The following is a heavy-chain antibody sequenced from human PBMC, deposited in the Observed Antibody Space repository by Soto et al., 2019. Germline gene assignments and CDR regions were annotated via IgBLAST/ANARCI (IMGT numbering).Heavy chain of an antibody. CDR2: ISAYNGNT. CDR1: GYTSTSYG. Sequence: ASVKVSCKASGYTSTSYGISWVRQAPGQGLEWMGWISAYNGNTNYAQKLQGRVTMTTDTSTSTAYMELRSLRSDDTAVYYCARDPTGTTRFADWFDPWGQGTLVTVSS. V-gene: IGHV1-18*01. D-gene: IGHD1-1*01. J-gene: IGHJ5*02. CDR3: ARDPTGTTRFADWFDP.